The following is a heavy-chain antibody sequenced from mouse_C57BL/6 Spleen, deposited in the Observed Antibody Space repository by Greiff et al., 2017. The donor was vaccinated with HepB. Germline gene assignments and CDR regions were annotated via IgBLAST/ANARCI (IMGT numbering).Heavy chain of an antibody. CDR3: ARDEGYYDYDGAWFAY. Sequence: ESGPGLVKPSQSLSLTCSVTGYSITSGYYWNWIRQFPGNKLEWMGYISYDGSNNYNPSLKNRISITRDTSKNQFFLKLNSVTTEDTATYYCARDEGYYDYDGAWFAYWGQGTLVTVSA. D-gene: IGHD2-4*01. J-gene: IGHJ3*01. CDR1: GYSITSGYY. V-gene: IGHV3-6*01. CDR2: ISYDGSN.